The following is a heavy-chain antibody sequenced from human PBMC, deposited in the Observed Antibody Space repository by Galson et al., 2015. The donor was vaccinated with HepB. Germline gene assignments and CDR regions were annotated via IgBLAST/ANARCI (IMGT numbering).Heavy chain of an antibody. D-gene: IGHD5/OR15-5a*01. V-gene: IGHV3-73*01. CDR3: TRYADIMST. J-gene: IGHJ4*02. Sequence: SLRLSCAASGFIFSGSAMYWVRQASGKGLEWVGRIRSKAISYATAYAASVKGRFIIARDDSRNTTYLQMNSLKTEDTAVYYCTRYADIMSTWGQGTLVTVSS. CDR1: GFIFSGSA. CDR2: IRSKAISYAT.